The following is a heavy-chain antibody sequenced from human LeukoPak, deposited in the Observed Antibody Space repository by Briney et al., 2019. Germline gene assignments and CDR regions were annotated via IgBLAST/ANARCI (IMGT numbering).Heavy chain of an antibody. Sequence: GGSLRLSCTASEFTFTSFAMSWVRQPPGKGLEWVSTITNRGGSTNYADSVKGRSTISRDNVKNTLYLEMNSMRAEDTAVYYCVKGGLRSGYFDYWGQGTLVTVSS. J-gene: IGHJ4*02. V-gene: IGHV3-23*01. CDR2: ITNRGGST. D-gene: IGHD2-15*01. CDR1: EFTFTSFA. CDR3: VKGGLRSGYFDY.